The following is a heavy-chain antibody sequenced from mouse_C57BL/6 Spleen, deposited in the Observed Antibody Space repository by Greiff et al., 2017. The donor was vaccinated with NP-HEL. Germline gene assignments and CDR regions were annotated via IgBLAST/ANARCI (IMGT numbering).Heavy chain of an antibody. CDR1: GYTFTSYW. V-gene: IGHV1-69*01. Sequence: QVQLQQPGAELVMPGASVKLSCKASGYTFTSYWMHWVKQRPGQGLEWIGEIDPSDSYTNYNQKFKGKSTLTVDKSSSTAYMQLSSLTSEDSAVYYCARSRSTMVKDYWGQGTTLTVSS. CDR3: ARSRSTMVKDY. J-gene: IGHJ2*01. CDR2: IDPSDSYT. D-gene: IGHD2-2*01.